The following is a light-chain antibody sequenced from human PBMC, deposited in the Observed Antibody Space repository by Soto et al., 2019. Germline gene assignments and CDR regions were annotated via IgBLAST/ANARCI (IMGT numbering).Light chain of an antibody. CDR3: QQYGSSLRT. CDR2: GGS. V-gene: IGKV3-20*01. J-gene: IGKJ1*01. CDR1: QSVSSNY. Sequence: EIVLTQSPGTLSLSPGERATLSCRASQSVSSNYLGWYQKKPGQAPRLLIYGGSSSATGIPDRFSGSGSGTDFTLTISSLELEDFAVYYCQQYGSSLRTFGQGNKVEMK.